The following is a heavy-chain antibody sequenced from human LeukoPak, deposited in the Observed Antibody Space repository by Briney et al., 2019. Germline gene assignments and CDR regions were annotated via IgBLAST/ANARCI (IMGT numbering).Heavy chain of an antibody. D-gene: IGHD3-10*01. CDR2: ISWDGGST. V-gene: IGHV3-43*01. CDR1: GFTFDDYT. Sequence: AGGSLRLSCAASGFTFDDYTMHWVRQAPGKGLEWVSLISWDGGSTYYADFVKGRFTMSRDNSKNSLYLQMNSLRTEDTALYYCAKDLLWFGELGGSDYWGQGTLVTVSS. CDR3: AKDLLWFGELGGSDY. J-gene: IGHJ4*02.